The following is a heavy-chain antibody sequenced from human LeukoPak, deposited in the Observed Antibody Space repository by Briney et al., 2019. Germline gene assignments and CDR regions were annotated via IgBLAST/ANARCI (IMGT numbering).Heavy chain of an antibody. D-gene: IGHD3-10*01. V-gene: IGHV1-2*02. Sequence: GASVKLSCKASRFTFTGYYMHWVRQAPGQGLEWMGWINPNSGGTKFAQKFQGRVTMTSDTSIATVYMELRSLRSDDTAVYYCASPDYYGPGSYKFDPWGQGTLVTVSS. J-gene: IGHJ5*02. CDR2: INPNSGGT. CDR1: RFTFTGYY. CDR3: ASPDYYGPGSYKFDP.